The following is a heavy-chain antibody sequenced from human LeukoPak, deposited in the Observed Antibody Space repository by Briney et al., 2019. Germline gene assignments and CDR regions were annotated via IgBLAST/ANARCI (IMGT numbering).Heavy chain of an antibody. CDR3: AKYGMTTVTYIDY. Sequence: GGSLRLSCAASGFTVSSNYMSWVRQAPGKGLEWVSVIYSGGSTYYADSVKGRFTISRDNSKNTLYLQMNSLRPEDTAVYYCAKYGMTTVTYIDYWGQGTLVTVSS. CDR2: IYSGGST. D-gene: IGHD4-17*01. V-gene: IGHV3-66*01. J-gene: IGHJ4*02. CDR1: GFTVSSNY.